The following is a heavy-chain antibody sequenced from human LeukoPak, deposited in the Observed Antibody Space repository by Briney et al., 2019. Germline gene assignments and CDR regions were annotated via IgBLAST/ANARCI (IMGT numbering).Heavy chain of an antibody. J-gene: IGHJ4*02. V-gene: IGHV3-11*01. CDR1: GFPFSDYY. Sequence: GGPLRLSCAASGFPFSDYYMSWIRQAPGEGLEWVSYISSSGSTIYYADSVKGRFTISRDNAKNSLYLQMNSLRAEDTAVYYCARLITGTGGVFDYWGQGTLVTVSS. CDR2: ISSSGSTI. CDR3: ARLITGTGGVFDY. D-gene: IGHD1-20*01.